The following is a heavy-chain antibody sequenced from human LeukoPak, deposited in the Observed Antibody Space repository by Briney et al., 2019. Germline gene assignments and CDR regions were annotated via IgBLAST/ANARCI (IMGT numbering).Heavy chain of an antibody. CDR2: ISSSSSPI. D-gene: IGHD6-19*01. J-gene: IGHJ4*02. CDR3: ARDLSIAVAGPGFDY. CDR1: GFTFSNYG. Sequence: GGSLRLSCGVSGFTFSNYGMLWVRQAPGKGLEWVSYISSSSSPIYYTDSVKGRFTISRDNAKNSLYLQMNSLRAEDTAVYYCARDLSIAVAGPGFDYWGQGTLVTVSS. V-gene: IGHV3-48*01.